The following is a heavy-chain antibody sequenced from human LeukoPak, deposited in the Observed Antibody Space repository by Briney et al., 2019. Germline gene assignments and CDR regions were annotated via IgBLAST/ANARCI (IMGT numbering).Heavy chain of an antibody. CDR1: GYTFTSYY. CDR2: INPSGGST. V-gene: IGHV1-46*01. D-gene: IGHD3-16*01. CDR3: ARDRSRGVFDY. J-gene: IGHJ4*02. Sequence: ASVTVSCKASGYTFTSYYMHWVRQAPGQGLEWMGLINPSGGSTSYAQKFQGRVTMTRDTSTSTVYMELSSLRSEDTAVYYCARDRSRGVFDYWGQGTLVTVSS.